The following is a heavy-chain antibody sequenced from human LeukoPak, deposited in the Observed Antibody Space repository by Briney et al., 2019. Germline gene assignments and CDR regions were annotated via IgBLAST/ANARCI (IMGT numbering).Heavy chain of an antibody. Sequence: PGGSLRLSCEASGFTFSDFWMSWVRQAPGKGLEWVANIKQDGSDEKYVDSVKGRFTISRDNAKNSLFLQLSGLRAEDTAVYYCARIGDITITVGVWGKGTTVTVSS. J-gene: IGHJ6*04. CDR3: ARIGDITITVGV. CDR1: GFTFSDFW. CDR2: IKQDGSDE. D-gene: IGHD3-3*01. V-gene: IGHV3-7*01.